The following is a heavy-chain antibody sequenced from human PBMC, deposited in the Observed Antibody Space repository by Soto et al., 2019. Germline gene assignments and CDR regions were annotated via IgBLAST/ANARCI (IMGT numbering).Heavy chain of an antibody. CDR1: GGSFSRCGYS. V-gene: IGHV4-30-2*01. Sequence: TLTLSCAVSGGSFSRCGYSWGWVGQAPGKVQEWIGYIYHSGSTYYTPSLKSRVTISVDRSKNQFSLKLSSVTAADTAVYYCARVSSNYYYDSSGAGAFDIWGQGTMVTVSS. D-gene: IGHD3-22*01. CDR3: ARVSSNYYYDSSGAGAFDI. J-gene: IGHJ3*02. CDR2: IYHSGST.